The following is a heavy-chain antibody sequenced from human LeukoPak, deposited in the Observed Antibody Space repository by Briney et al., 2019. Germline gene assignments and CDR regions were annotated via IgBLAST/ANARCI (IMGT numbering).Heavy chain of an antibody. V-gene: IGHV4-61*02. D-gene: IGHD6-13*01. J-gene: IGHJ6*02. CDR2: IYTSGST. Sequence: SQTLSLTCTVSGGSISSGSYYWSWIRQPAGKGLEWIGRIYTSGSTNYNPSLKSRVTISVDTSKNQFSLKLSSVTAADTAVYYCAREVRHSSSYGMDDWGQGPTVTVSS. CDR3: AREVRHSSSYGMDD. CDR1: GGSISSGSYY.